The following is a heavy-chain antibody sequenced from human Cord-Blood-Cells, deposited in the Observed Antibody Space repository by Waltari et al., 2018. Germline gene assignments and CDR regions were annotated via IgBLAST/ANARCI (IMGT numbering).Heavy chain of an antibody. J-gene: IGHJ4*02. D-gene: IGHD6-13*01. CDR3: AHTVGIAAAGTPFDY. CDR1: GFPLSTSGVG. V-gene: IGHV2-5*02. CDR2: IYWDDDK. Sequence: QITLKESGPTLVKPTQTLTLTCPFSGFPLSTSGVGVGWIRQPPGKALEWLALIYWDDDKRYSPSLKSRLTITKDTSKNQVVLTMTNMDPVDTATYYCAHTVGIAAAGTPFDYWGQGTLVTVSS.